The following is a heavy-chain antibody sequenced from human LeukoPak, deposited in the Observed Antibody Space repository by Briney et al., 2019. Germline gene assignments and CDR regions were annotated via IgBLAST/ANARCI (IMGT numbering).Heavy chain of an antibody. CDR2: IIPIFGTA. Sequence: SVKVSCKASGGTFSSYAISWVRQAPGQGLEWMGGIIPIFGTANYAQKFQGRVTITADESTSTAYMELSSLRSEDTAVYYCARVQARLLWFGELSSWGQGTLVTVSS. D-gene: IGHD3-10*01. V-gene: IGHV1-69*13. CDR3: ARVQARLLWFGELSS. J-gene: IGHJ5*02. CDR1: GGTFSSYA.